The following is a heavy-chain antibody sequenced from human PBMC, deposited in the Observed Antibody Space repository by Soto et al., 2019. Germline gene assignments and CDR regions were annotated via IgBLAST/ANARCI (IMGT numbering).Heavy chain of an antibody. J-gene: IGHJ6*02. CDR3: VTESVVRGLFSARYYFGMDD. D-gene: IGHD3-10*01. CDR1: GYTLTELS. V-gene: IGHV1-24*01. CDR2: FDPEDGET. Sequence: ASVKVSCQVSGYTLTELSMHWVRLAPGKGLEWMGGFDPEDGETIYAQKFQGRDTMTEDTSTDTSYMEPSSLRSEDTAVYYFVTESVVRGLFSARYYFGMDDWGQGTTVTVSS.